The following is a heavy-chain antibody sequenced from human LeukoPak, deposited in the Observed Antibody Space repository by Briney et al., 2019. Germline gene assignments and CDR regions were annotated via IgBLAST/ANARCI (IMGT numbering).Heavy chain of an antibody. CDR3: VRDPRTGYHFDY. V-gene: IGHV3-7*01. CDR1: GFAFSSYW. CDR2: IKQDGSEK. D-gene: IGHD3-9*01. Sequence: GGSLRLSCTASGFAFSSYWMSWVRQAPGKGLEWVANIKQDGSEKYYVDSVKGRFTVSRDNAKNSLYLQMNSLRGEDTAVYYCVRDPRTGYHFDYWGQGTLVTVSS. J-gene: IGHJ4*02.